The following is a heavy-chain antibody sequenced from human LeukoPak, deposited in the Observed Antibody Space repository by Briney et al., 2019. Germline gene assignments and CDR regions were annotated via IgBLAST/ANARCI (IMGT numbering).Heavy chain of an antibody. CDR1: GFTFSSYG. Sequence: SGRSLRLSCAASGFTFSSYGMHWVRQAPGKGLEWVAVISYDGSNKYYADSVKGRFTISRENSKNTLYLQMNSLRAEDTAVYYCANGCSGGSCYGYWGQGTLVTVSS. CDR3: ANGCSGGSCYGY. V-gene: IGHV3-30*18. D-gene: IGHD2-15*01. J-gene: IGHJ4*02. CDR2: ISYDGSNK.